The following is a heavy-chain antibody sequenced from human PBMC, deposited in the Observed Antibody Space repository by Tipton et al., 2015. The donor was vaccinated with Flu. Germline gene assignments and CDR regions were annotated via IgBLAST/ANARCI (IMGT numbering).Heavy chain of an antibody. V-gene: IGHV4-39*01. J-gene: IGHJ6*03. CDR1: GDSIRGTIYK. CDR3: ARAQHYDSNAYYYYYMDV. Sequence: TLSLTCTVSGDSIRGTIYKWGWIRQPPGKGLEWIANVDYSGDTYYNPSLKSRVTISLDTSENQFSLKLTSVTAADTAVYYCARAQHYDSNAYYYYYMDVWGKGTTVTVSS. CDR2: VDYSGDT. D-gene: IGHD3-22*01.